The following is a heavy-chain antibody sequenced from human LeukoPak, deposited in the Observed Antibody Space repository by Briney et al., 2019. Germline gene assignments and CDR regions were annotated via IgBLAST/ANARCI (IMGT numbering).Heavy chain of an antibody. CDR1: GGAFSSYA. D-gene: IGHD3-22*01. Sequence: SVKVSCKASGGAFSSYAISWVRQAPGQGLEWMGGIIPIFGTANYAQKFQGRVTITTDESTSTAYMELSSLRSEDTAVYYCAREARRISYYYDSSGYWAHAFDIWGQGTMVTVSS. CDR3: AREARRISYYYDSSGYWAHAFDI. V-gene: IGHV1-69*05. J-gene: IGHJ3*02. CDR2: IIPIFGTA.